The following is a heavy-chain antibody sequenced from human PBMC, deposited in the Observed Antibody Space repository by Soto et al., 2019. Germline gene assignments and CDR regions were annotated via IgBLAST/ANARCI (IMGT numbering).Heavy chain of an antibody. V-gene: IGHV4-34*01. J-gene: IGHJ6*02. CDR2: INHSGST. Sequence: QVQLQQWGAGLLKPSETLSLTCAVYGGSFSGYYWSWIRQPPGKGLEWIGEINHSGSTNYNPSLKSRVTISVDTSKNQFSLKLSSVTAADTAVYYCARTQYCSSTSCSRYYYYGMDVWGQGTTVTVSS. D-gene: IGHD2-2*01. CDR1: GGSFSGYY. CDR3: ARTQYCSSTSCSRYYYYGMDV.